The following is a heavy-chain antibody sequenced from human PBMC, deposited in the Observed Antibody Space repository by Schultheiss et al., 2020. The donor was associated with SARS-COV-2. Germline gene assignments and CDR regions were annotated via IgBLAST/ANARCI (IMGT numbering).Heavy chain of an antibody. D-gene: IGHD2-2*01. CDR2: ISYDGSNK. V-gene: IGHV3-30*12. CDR1: GFTFSSYG. J-gene: IGHJ4*02. CDR3: AKRGADIVVVPAALGY. Sequence: SCAASGFTFSSYGMHWVRQAPGKGLEWVAVISYDGSNKYYADSVKGRFTISRDNSKNTLYLQMNSLRDEDTAVYYCAKRGADIVVVPAALGYWGQGTLVTVSS.